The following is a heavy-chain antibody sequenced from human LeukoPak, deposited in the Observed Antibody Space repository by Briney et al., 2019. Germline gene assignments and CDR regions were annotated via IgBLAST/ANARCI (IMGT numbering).Heavy chain of an antibody. V-gene: IGHV4-34*01. CDR2: INHSGST. Sequence: SETLSLTCAVYDGSFSGYYWSWIRQPPGKGLEWIGEINHSGSTNYNPSLKSRGTISVDTSKDQFSLKLSSVTAADTAVYYCARGLARPAAIRCYFDYWGQGTLVTVSS. CDR1: DGSFSGYY. J-gene: IGHJ4*02. CDR3: ARGLARPAAIRCYFDY. D-gene: IGHD2-2*02.